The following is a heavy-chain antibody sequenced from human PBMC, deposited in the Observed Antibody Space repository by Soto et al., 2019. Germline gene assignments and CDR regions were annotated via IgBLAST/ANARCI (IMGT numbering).Heavy chain of an antibody. D-gene: IGHD2-8*01. CDR2: ISFNGDVA. CDR3: ARENGHPGHNYAMDV. Sequence: GGSLRLSCAASGFSFSAYYMSWIRQAPGKGLEWVSYISFNGDVARYSDSVEGRFTVSRDNGKKSLYLQMSSLRVEDTAVYYCARENGHPGHNYAMDVWGQGTTVTVSS. J-gene: IGHJ6*02. V-gene: IGHV3-11*01. CDR1: GFSFSAYY.